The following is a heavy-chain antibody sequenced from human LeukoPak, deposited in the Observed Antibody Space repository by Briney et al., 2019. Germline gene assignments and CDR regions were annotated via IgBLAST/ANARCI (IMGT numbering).Heavy chain of an antibody. D-gene: IGHD3-3*01. CDR2: INPGDSDT. CDR1: GYGFPRYW. CDR3: ARRAIIQGTSALDF. J-gene: IGHJ4*02. Sequence: GESLKISCKGSGYGFPRYWIGWARQMPGKGLEWMGIINPGDSDTRYSPSFQGQVTISADKSISTAYLQWSSLKASHTAMYYCARRAIIQGTSALDFWGQGTVVIVSS. V-gene: IGHV5-51*01.